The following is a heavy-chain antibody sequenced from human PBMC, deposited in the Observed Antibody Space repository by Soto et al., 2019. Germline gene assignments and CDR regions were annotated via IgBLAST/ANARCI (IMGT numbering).Heavy chain of an antibody. J-gene: IGHJ2*01. Sequence: QVQLVQSGAEVKKPGSSVKVSCKASGGTFSSYAISWVRQAPGQGLEWMGGIIPILGTANYAQKFQGRVTSTAHESTSTAYMEPSSLRAEDTAVYHCARAAVAGSNWYFDLWGRGTLVTVSS. CDR3: ARAAVAGSNWYFDL. CDR2: IIPILGTA. V-gene: IGHV1-69*12. CDR1: GGTFSSYA. D-gene: IGHD6-19*01.